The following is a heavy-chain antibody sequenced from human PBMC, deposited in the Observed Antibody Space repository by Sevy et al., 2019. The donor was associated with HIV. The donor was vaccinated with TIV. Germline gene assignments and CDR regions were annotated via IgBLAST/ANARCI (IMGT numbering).Heavy chain of an antibody. CDR2: FDPEDGET. V-gene: IGHV1-24*01. CDR1: GYIFTELS. Sequence: ASVKVSCKVSGYIFTELSMHWVRQAPGKGLEWMGGFDPEDGETIYAQKFQGRVTMTEDTSTDTGYMDLSCLRSEDTAVYYCATDYVRLKGRYYDSSGYYLHYWGQGTLVTVSS. J-gene: IGHJ4*02. D-gene: IGHD3-22*01. CDR3: ATDYVRLKGRYYDSSGYYLHY.